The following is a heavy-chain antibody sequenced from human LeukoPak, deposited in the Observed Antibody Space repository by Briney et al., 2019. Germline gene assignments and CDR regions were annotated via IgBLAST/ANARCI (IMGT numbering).Heavy chain of an antibody. V-gene: IGHV4-59*01. Sequence: SETLSLTCTVSGGSISSYYWSWIRQPPGKGLEWIGYIYYSGSTNYNPSLKSRVTISVDTSKNQFSLKLSSVTAADTAVYYCARQQQLAYFDYWGQGTLVTVSS. D-gene: IGHD6-13*01. CDR1: GGSISSYY. CDR2: IYYSGST. CDR3: ARQQQLAYFDY. J-gene: IGHJ4*02.